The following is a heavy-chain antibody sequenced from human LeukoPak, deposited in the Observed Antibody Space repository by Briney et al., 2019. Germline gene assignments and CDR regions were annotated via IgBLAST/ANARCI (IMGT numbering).Heavy chain of an antibody. CDR1: GYTFTSYA. CDR2: INAGNGNT. D-gene: IGHD5-24*01. V-gene: IGHV1-3*01. Sequence: ASVRVSCKASGYTFTSYAMHWVRQAPGQRLEWMGWINAGNGNTKYSQKFQGRVTITRDTSASTAYMELSSLRSEDTAVYYCARSIHYYYYYGMDVWGQGTTVTVSS. CDR3: ARSIHYYYYYGMDV. J-gene: IGHJ6*02.